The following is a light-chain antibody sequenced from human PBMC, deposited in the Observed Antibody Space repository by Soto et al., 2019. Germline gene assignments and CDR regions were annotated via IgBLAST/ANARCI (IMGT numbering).Light chain of an antibody. J-gene: IGKJ1*01. CDR3: MQALQTPWT. CDR2: LGS. Sequence: DIVMTQSPLSLPVTPGEPASISCRSSQSLLHSNGYNYLDWCLQKPGHSLQLLIYLGSSRASGVPDRFSGSGSGTDFTLKISRVEAEDVGVYYCMQALQTPWTFGQGTKVEIK. CDR1: QSLLHSNGYNY. V-gene: IGKV2-28*01.